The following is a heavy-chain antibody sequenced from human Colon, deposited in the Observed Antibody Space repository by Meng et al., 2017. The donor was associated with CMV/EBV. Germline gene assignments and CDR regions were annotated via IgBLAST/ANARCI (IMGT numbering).Heavy chain of an antibody. J-gene: IGHJ6*02. CDR1: GFTFNSYS. V-gene: IGHV3-21*01. Sequence: GGSLRLSCAPSGFTFNSYSMNWVRQAPGKGLEWVSFISSSSSDIQYADSVQGRFTISRDNAKNSLYLQMDSLRAEDTAVYYCASLYYYYGMDVWGQGTTVTVSS. CDR3: ASLYYYYGMDV. CDR2: ISSSSSDI.